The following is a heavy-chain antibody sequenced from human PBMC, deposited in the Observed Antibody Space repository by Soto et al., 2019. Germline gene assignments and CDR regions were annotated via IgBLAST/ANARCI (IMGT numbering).Heavy chain of an antibody. Sequence: QTGGSLRLSCAASGFTFSSYGMHWVRQAPGKGLEWVAVIWYDGSNKYYADSVKGRFTISRDNSKNTLYLQMNSLRAEDTAIYYCAKNSAANDYWGQGTLVTVSS. V-gene: IGHV3-33*06. J-gene: IGHJ4*02. D-gene: IGHD6-13*01. CDR2: IWYDGSNK. CDR1: GFTFSSYG. CDR3: AKNSAANDY.